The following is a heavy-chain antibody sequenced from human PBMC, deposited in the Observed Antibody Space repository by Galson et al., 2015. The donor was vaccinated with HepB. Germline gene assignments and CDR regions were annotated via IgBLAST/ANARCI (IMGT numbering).Heavy chain of an antibody. Sequence: SVKVSCKASGYTFTGHYIHWVRQAPGQGLEWMGWINPDHGGTNYAQKFQGRVTMTRDTSITTAYMEVSSLRSDDTAVYYCARLGRALSFFDPWGQGTLVTVSS. CDR2: INPDHGGT. J-gene: IGHJ5*02. V-gene: IGHV1-2*02. CDR3: ARLGRALSFFDP. D-gene: IGHD1-26*01. CDR1: GYTFTGHY.